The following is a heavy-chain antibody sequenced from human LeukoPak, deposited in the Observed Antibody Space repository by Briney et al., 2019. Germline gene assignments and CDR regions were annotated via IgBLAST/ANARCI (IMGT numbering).Heavy chain of an antibody. V-gene: IGHV3-66*01. J-gene: IGHJ4*02. CDR1: GFTVSSNY. D-gene: IGHD3-9*01. CDR2: IYSGGST. Sequence: GGSLRLSCAASGFTVSSNYMSWVRQAPGKGLEWVSVIYSGGSTYYADSVKGRFTISRDNSKNSLYLQMNSLRAEDTAVYYCASSLRYFDSFDYWGQGTLLTVSS. CDR3: ASSLRYFDSFDY.